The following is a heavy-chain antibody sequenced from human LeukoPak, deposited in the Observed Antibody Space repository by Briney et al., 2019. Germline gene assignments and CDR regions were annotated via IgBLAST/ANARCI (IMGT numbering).Heavy chain of an antibody. CDR1: GGSIGSSY. J-gene: IGHJ4*02. Sequence: SETLSLTCTVSGGSIGSSYWSWLRQPPGKGLEWIGYLYYSGSTNYNPSLKSRVTISVDTSKNQFSLKLNSVTAADTAVYYCARSRGGYRWDFDYWGQGTLVTVSS. CDR3: ARSRGGYRWDFDY. CDR2: LYYSGST. V-gene: IGHV4-59*01. D-gene: IGHD5-24*01.